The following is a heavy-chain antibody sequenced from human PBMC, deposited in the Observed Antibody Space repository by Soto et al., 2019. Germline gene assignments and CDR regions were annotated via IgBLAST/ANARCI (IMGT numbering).Heavy chain of an antibody. J-gene: IGHJ4*02. V-gene: IGHV3-15*01. Sequence: PGGSLRLSCAASGFTFSNALVSWVGQAPGKGLEWVGRIKSKTDGGTTDYAAPVKGRFTISRDDSKNTLYLQMNSLKTEDTAVYYCTIFGVVIFSYYFDYWGQGTLVTVSS. CDR3: TIFGVVIFSYYFDY. CDR1: GFTFSNAL. CDR2: IKSKTDGGTT. D-gene: IGHD3-3*01.